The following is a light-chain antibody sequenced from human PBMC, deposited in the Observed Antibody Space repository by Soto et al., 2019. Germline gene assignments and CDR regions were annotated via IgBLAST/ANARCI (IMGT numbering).Light chain of an antibody. J-gene: IGLJ3*02. CDR3: LSYTSINTLV. CDR1: SSDVGGYDY. V-gene: IGLV2-14*01. Sequence: QSVLTQPASVSGSPGQSITISCTGTSSDVGGYDYVSWYQQHPGKAPKLMIYEVNNRPSGVSNRFSGSKSGNTASLTISGLQAEDEADYYCLSYTSINTLVFGGGTKVTVL. CDR2: EVN.